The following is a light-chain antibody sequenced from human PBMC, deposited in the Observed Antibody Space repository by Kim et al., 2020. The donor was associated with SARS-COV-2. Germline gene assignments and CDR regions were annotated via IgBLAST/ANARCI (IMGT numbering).Light chain of an antibody. V-gene: IGKV3-20*01. CDR3: EQYNYSPRT. CDR1: QTRIPSY. Sequence: SQGESATLSCRASQTRIPSYLAWYQQRPGRAPRLLIYATSTRATGIPDRFSGSGSGTAFTLTISRLEPEDFAMYYCEQYNYSPRTFGQGTKVDIK. J-gene: IGKJ1*01. CDR2: ATS.